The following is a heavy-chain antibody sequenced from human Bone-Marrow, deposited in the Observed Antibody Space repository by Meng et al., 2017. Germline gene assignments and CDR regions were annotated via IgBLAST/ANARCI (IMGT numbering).Heavy chain of an antibody. CDR3: ARRTNYDIFTGYYFDY. V-gene: IGHV1-18*01. J-gene: IGHJ4*02. Sequence: ASVKVSCKASGYTFTSYGISWVRQAPGQGLEWMGWISAYNGNTNYAQKLQGRVTMTTDTSTSTAYMELRSLRSDDTAVYYCARRTNYDIFTGYYFDYWGQGTLVTVSS. D-gene: IGHD3-9*01. CDR2: ISAYNGNT. CDR1: GYTFTSYG.